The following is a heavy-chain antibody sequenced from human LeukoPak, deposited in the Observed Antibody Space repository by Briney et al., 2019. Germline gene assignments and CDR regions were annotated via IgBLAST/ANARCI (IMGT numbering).Heavy chain of an antibody. CDR1: GFTFSDYY. Sequence: GGSLRLSCAASGFTFSDYYMSWIRQAPGKGLEWVSYISGSGGTIYCADSVKGRFTISRDNAKNSLYLQMNSLRVEDTAVYYCARALHYDFWSSRAFGYWGQGTLVTVSS. V-gene: IGHV3-11*04. CDR3: ARALHYDFWSSRAFGY. CDR2: ISGSGGTI. D-gene: IGHD3-3*01. J-gene: IGHJ4*02.